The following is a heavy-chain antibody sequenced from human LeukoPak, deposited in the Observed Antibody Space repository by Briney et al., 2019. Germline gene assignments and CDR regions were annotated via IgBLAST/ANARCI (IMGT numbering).Heavy chain of an antibody. V-gene: IGHV4-59*01. J-gene: IGHJ6*03. CDR3: ARGILNDYYYYMDV. D-gene: IGHD1-14*01. Sequence: SETLSLTCTVSAGSISSYYWSWIRQPPGKGLEWIGYIYYSGSTNYNPSLKSRVTISVDTSKNQFSLKLSSVTAADTAVYYCARGILNDYYYYMDVWGKGTTVTVSS. CDR2: IYYSGST. CDR1: AGSISSYY.